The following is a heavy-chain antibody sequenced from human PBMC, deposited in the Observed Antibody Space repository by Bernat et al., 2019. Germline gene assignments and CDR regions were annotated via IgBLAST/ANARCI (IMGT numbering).Heavy chain of an antibody. J-gene: IGHJ3*02. CDR1: GFTFSSYG. D-gene: IGHD4-17*01. CDR3: AKEIMRATVTTVVAFDI. CDR2: ISYDGSNK. V-gene: IGHV3-30*18. Sequence: QVQLVESGGGVVQPGRSLRLSCAASGFTFSSYGMHWVRQAPGKGLEWVAVISYDGSNKYYADSVKGRFTISRNNSKNTRYLQMNSLRAEDTAVYYCAKEIMRATVTTVVAFDIWGQGTMVTVSS.